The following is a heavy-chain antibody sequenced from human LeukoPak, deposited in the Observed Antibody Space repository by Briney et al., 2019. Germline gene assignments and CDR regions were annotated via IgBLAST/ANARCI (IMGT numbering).Heavy chain of an antibody. J-gene: IGHJ3*02. CDR2: IYYSGST. V-gene: IGHV4-39*01. D-gene: IGHD5-18*01. CDR3: ASTRGYSYGHAFDI. Sequence: SETLSLTCTVSGGSISSSSYYWGWIRQPPGKGLEWIGSIYYSGSTYYNPSLKSRVTISVDTSKNQFSLKLSSVTAADTAVYYCASTRGYSYGHAFDIWGQGTMVTVSS. CDR1: GGSISSSSYY.